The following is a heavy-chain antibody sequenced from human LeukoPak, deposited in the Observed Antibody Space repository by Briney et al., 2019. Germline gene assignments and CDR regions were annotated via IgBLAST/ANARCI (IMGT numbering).Heavy chain of an antibody. CDR2: ISSSNSYI. CDR1: GFSFSSYS. J-gene: IGHJ4*02. V-gene: IGHV3-21*04. D-gene: IGHD2-21*01. CDR3: MKLPTMIIVIDTDFEY. Sequence: PGGSLRLSCAASGFSFSSYSFNWDRQAPGKGLEWVSSISSSNSYIYHADSVKGRFTISRDNSKNTLHLQMNNVRAEDTALYYCMKLPTMIIVIDTDFEYWGQGAQVTVSS.